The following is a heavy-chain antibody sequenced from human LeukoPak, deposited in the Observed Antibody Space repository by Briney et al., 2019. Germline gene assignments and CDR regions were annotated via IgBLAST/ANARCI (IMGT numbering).Heavy chain of an antibody. J-gene: IGHJ4*02. Sequence: SETLSLTCAVSGASISSGGYYWSRLPQHPGQGLEWIGYIYYSGDTYYNPSLKSRVFISVDTSENQFSLKLSSVTAADTAVYYCARARSGSTLDYWGQGTLVTVSS. CDR1: GASISSGGYY. CDR2: IYYSGDT. V-gene: IGHV4-31*11. CDR3: ARARSGSTLDY. D-gene: IGHD3-3*01.